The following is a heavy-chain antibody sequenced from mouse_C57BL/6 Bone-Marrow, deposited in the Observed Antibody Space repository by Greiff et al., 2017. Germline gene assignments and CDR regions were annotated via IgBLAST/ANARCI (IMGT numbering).Heavy chain of an antibody. V-gene: IGHV1-54*01. CDR3: AGGAGLRRRGFDY. CDR2: INPGSGGT. CDR1: GYAFTNYL. D-gene: IGHD2-4*01. J-gene: IGHJ2*01. Sequence: QVHVKQSGPELVRPGTSVKVSCKASGYAFTNYLIEWVKQRPGQGLEWIGVINPGSGGTNYNEKFKGKATLTADKSSSTAYMQLSSLTSEDSAVXFCAGGAGLRRRGFDYWGQGTTLTVSS.